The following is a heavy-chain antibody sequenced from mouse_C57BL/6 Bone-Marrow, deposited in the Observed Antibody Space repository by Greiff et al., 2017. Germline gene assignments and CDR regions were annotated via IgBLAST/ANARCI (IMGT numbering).Heavy chain of an antibody. Sequence: VQLQQSGAELVKPGASVKMSCKASGYTFTSYWITWVKQRPGQGLEWIGDIYPGSGSTNYNEKFKSKATLAVDTSSSTAYIQLSSLTSENSAVYYCARGGVTVVEGSYAMDYWGQGTSVTVAA. J-gene: IGHJ4*01. CDR1: GYTFTSYW. CDR3: ARGGVTVVEGSYAMDY. CDR2: IYPGSGST. D-gene: IGHD1-1*01. V-gene: IGHV1-55*01.